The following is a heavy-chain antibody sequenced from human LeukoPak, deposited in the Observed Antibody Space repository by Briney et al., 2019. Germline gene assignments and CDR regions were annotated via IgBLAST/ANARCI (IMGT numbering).Heavy chain of an antibody. CDR3: AKATRYSSGWYHYHYYGMDV. D-gene: IGHD6-19*01. CDR2: ISYDGSNK. J-gene: IGHJ6*02. Sequence: PGRFLRLSCAASGFTFSSYGMHWVRQAPGKGLEWVAVISYDGSNKYYADSVKGRFTISRDNSKNTLYLQMNSLRAEDTAVYYCAKATRYSSGWYHYHYYGMDVWGQGTTVTVSS. CDR1: GFTFSSYG. V-gene: IGHV3-30*18.